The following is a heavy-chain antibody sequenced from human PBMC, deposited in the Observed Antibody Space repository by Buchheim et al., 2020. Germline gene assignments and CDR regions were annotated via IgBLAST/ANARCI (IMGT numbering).Heavy chain of an antibody. V-gene: IGHV1-46*01. D-gene: IGHD6-19*01. Sequence: QVQLVQSGAEVKKPGASVKVSCKASGYTFTSYYMHWVRQAPGQGLEWMGIINPSGGSTSYAPKFQGRVTMTRDPSTRTLYMELSSLRSEDTAVYYCARDLINLWAVAAPWTYYGMDVWGQGTT. J-gene: IGHJ6*02. CDR1: GYTFTSYY. CDR3: ARDLINLWAVAAPWTYYGMDV. CDR2: INPSGGST.